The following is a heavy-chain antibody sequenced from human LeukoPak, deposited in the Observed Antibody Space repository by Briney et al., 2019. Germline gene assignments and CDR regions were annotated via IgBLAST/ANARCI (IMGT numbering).Heavy chain of an antibody. D-gene: IGHD1-26*01. CDR1: GGSISNYY. V-gene: IGHV4-59*01. J-gene: IGHJ4*02. CDR2: IYYSGNT. CDR3: ARVGSGSYYGYFDY. Sequence: SETLSLTCTVSGGSISNYYWSWIRQPPGKGLEWIGYIYYSGNTDYNPSLDSRVTISVDTSKNQFSLKLSSVTAADTAVYYCARVGSGSYYGYFDYWGQGTLVTVSS.